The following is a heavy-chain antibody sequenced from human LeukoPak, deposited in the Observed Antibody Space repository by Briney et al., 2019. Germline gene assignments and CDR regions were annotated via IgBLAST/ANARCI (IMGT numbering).Heavy chain of an antibody. V-gene: IGHV3-48*03. Sequence: GGSLRLSCAASGFTFSSYEMNWVRQAPGKGLEWISYIDSRSGAIYTADSVKGRFTISRDIAKNSLYLQMNSLRAEDTAVYYCASWAGAAAGFSGPLDYWGQGTLVTVSS. CDR1: GFTFSSYE. J-gene: IGHJ4*02. D-gene: IGHD6-13*01. CDR2: IDSRSGAI. CDR3: ASWAGAAAGFSGPLDY.